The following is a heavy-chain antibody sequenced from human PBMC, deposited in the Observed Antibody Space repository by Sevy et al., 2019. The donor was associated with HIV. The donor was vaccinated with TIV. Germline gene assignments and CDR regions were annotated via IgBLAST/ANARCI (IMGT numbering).Heavy chain of an antibody. V-gene: IGHV1-2*02. J-gene: IGHJ4*02. CDR3: AISAWVSSGWYPIGYYFDY. CDR2: INPNSGGT. Sequence: ASVKVSCKASGYTFTGYYMHWVRQAPGQGLEWMGWINPNSGGTNYAQKFQGRVTMTRDTSISTAYMELSRLRSDDTAVYYCAISAWVSSGWYPIGYYFDYWGQGTLVTVSS. D-gene: IGHD6-19*01. CDR1: GYTFTGYY.